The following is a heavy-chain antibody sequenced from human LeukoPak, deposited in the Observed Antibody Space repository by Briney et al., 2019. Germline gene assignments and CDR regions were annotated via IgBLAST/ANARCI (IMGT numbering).Heavy chain of an antibody. CDR3: GRHKGMPGYSTY. CDR2: FYYSGST. CDR1: GGSISGSDYY. Sequence: SETLSLTCTVPGGSISGSDYYWGWIRQPPGKGLEWFGNFYYSGSTYYNPSLKSRVTISVDTSKNQFSLKMSSVTAADTAVYYCGRHKGMPGYSTYWGQGSLVTVSS. V-gene: IGHV4-39*01. J-gene: IGHJ4*02. D-gene: IGHD4-11*01.